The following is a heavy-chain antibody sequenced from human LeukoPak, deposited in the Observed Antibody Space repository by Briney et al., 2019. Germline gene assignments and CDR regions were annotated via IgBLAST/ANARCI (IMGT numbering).Heavy chain of an antibody. V-gene: IGHV4-34*01. CDR1: GGSFSGYY. D-gene: IGHD1-26*01. Sequence: PSETLSLTCAVYGGSFSGYYWSWIRQPPGKGLEWIGEINHSGGTNYNPSLKSRVTISVDTSKNQFSLKLSSVTAADTAVYYCARGVDSGSYCHWGQGTLVTVSS. J-gene: IGHJ4*02. CDR3: ARGVDSGSYCH. CDR2: INHSGGT.